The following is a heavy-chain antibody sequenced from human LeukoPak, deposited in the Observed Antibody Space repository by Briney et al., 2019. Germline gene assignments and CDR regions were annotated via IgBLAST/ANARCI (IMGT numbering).Heavy chain of an antibody. CDR2: ISSSSSYI. D-gene: IGHD2-21*01. V-gene: IGHV3-21*01. Sequence: GGSLRLSCAASGFTFSSYSMNWVRQAPGKGLEWVSSISSSSSYIYYADSVKGRFTISRDNAKNSLYLQMNSLRAEDTAVYYCARDSAGGYCGGDCYPDYWGQGTLVTVSS. CDR1: GFTFSSYS. CDR3: ARDSAGGYCGGDCYPDY. J-gene: IGHJ4*02.